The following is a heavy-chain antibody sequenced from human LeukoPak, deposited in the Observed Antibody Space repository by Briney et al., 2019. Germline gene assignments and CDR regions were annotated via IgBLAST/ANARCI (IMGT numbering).Heavy chain of an antibody. CDR3: ERPSPLYYYGSGRPSAYFDY. Sequence: GSLRLSCAASGFTFSSYSMNWVRQAPGKGLECIGEINHSGSTNYNPSLKRRVTISVDTSKNQFSLKPSSVTAAETAVYYCERPSPLYYYGSGRPSAYFDYWGQGTLVTVSS. CDR1: GFTFSSYS. J-gene: IGHJ4*02. V-gene: IGHV4-34*01. CDR2: INHSGST. D-gene: IGHD3-10*01.